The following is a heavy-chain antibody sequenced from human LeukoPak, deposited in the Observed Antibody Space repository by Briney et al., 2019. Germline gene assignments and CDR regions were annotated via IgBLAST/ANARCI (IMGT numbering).Heavy chain of an antibody. CDR1: GFTFSDYY. CDR2: ISSSSSYT. CDR3: AKDFSYSGSYVTVFDY. Sequence: GGSLRLSCAASGFTFSDYYMSWIRQAPGKGLEWVSYISSSSSYTNYADSVKGRFTISRDNSKNTLYLQMNSLRAEDTAVYYCAKDFSYSGSYVTVFDYWGQGTLVTVSS. J-gene: IGHJ4*02. D-gene: IGHD1-26*01. V-gene: IGHV3-11*05.